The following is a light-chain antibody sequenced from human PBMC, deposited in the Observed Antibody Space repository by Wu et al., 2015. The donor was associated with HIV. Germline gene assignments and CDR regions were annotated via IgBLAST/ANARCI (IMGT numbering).Light chain of an antibody. J-gene: IGKJ4*01. CDR2: GAS. CDR1: QSVNSN. V-gene: IGKV3-15*01. CDR3: QQYNYWPPLT. Sequence: EILMTQSPATLSVSPGGRATLSCRASQSVNSNLAWYQQKPGQAPRLLIYGASTRATGVPARFTGSGSGTEFTLTISSLLSEDFAVYYCQQYNYWPPLTFGGGTKVEIK.